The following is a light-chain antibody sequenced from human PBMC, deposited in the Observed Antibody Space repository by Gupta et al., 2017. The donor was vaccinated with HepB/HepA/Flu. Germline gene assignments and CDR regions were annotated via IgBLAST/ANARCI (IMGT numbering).Light chain of an antibody. Sequence: EIVMTPSPAPLSVSPGERATLSCRASQSVSSNLAWYQQKPGQAPRLLIYGASTRATGIPARCSGSGSGTEFTLTISSLQSEDFAVYYCQQYNNWPPRSFGQGTKLEIK. J-gene: IGKJ2*04. V-gene: IGKV3-15*01. CDR2: GAS. CDR1: QSVSSN. CDR3: QQYNNWPPRS.